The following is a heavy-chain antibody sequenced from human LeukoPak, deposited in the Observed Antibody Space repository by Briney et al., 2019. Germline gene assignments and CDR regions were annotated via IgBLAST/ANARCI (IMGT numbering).Heavy chain of an antibody. CDR2: MNPNSGNT. V-gene: IGHV1-8*03. D-gene: IGHD6-19*01. J-gene: IGHJ4*02. CDR1: GYTFTSYD. Sequence: ASVKVSCKASGYTFTSYDINWVRQATGQGLEWMGWMNPNSGNTGYAQKFQGRVTITRNTSISTAYMELSSLRSEDTAVYYCASVTYSSLSPFDYWGQGTLVTVSS. CDR3: ASVTYSSLSPFDY.